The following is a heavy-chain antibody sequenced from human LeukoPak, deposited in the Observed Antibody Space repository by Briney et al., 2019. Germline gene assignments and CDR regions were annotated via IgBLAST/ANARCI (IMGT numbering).Heavy chain of an antibody. V-gene: IGHV4-59*12. Sequence: SETLSLTCAVSGGSISSYYWSWIRQPPGKGLEWIGYIYYSGSTNYNPSLKSRVTISVDTSKNQFSLKLSSVTAADTAVYYCARVKATLTWFDPWGQGTLVTVSS. CDR1: GGSISSYY. J-gene: IGHJ5*02. D-gene: IGHD5-12*01. CDR2: IYYSGST. CDR3: ARVKATLTWFDP.